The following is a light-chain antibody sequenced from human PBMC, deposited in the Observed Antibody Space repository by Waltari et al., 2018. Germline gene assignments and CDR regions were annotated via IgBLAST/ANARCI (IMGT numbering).Light chain of an antibody. CDR3: SSFTTTNSWL. J-gene: IGLJ3*02. CDR1: SIDVGAYNY. Sequence: QSALTQPASVSGSPGQSITISCSGSSIDVGAYNYVYWYHQHPGKAPKLIISEVSNRPSGVSNRFSGSKSGNTASLTISGLQAEDEADYYCSSFTTTNSWLFGGGTKVTVL. V-gene: IGLV2-14*01. CDR2: EVS.